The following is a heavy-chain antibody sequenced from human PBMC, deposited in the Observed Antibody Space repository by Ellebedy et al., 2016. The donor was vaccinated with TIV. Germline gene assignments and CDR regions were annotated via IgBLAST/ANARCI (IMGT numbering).Heavy chain of an antibody. D-gene: IGHD5-12*01. Sequence: MPSETLFLTCTVSGGSISNYFWTWIRQPPGKGLDWIGYIYQSGSTKYNPSLKSRVTISVDTSKNQFSLKLSSVTAADTAVYYCARVAYSGYPAQYFYYMDVWGKGTTVTVSS. J-gene: IGHJ6*03. V-gene: IGHV4-59*01. CDR2: IYQSGST. CDR1: GGSISNYF. CDR3: ARVAYSGYPAQYFYYMDV.